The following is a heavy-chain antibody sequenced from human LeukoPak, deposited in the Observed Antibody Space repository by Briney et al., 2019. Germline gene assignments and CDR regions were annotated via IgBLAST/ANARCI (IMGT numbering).Heavy chain of an antibody. CDR2: INHSGST. D-gene: IGHD3-10*01. Sequence: PGGSLRLSCAASGFSFSSYAMSWVRQPPGKGLEWIGEINHSGSTNYNPSLKSRVTISVDTSKNQFSLKLSSVTAADTAVYYCARRAGSGSYLPLYYCYYYMDVWGKGTTVTISS. J-gene: IGHJ6*03. CDR1: GFSFSSYA. CDR3: ARRAGSGSYLPLYYCYYYMDV. V-gene: IGHV4-34*01.